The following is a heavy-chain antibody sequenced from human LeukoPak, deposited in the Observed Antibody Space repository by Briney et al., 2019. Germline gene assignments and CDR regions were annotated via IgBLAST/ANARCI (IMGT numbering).Heavy chain of an antibody. CDR3: AKVTSIANPTPLYYYYYYMDV. CDR1: GFTFSSYA. V-gene: IGHV3-23*01. D-gene: IGHD6-6*01. J-gene: IGHJ6*03. CDR2: ISGSGGNT. Sequence: GGSLRLSCAASGFTFSSYAMSWVRQAPGKGLEWVSAISGSGGNTYYADSVKGRFTISRDNSKNTLYLQMNSLRAEDTAVYYCAKVTSIANPTPLYYYYYYMDVWGKGTTVTVSS.